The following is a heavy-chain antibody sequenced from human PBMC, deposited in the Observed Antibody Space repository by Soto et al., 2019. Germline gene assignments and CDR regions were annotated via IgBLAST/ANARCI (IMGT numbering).Heavy chain of an antibody. CDR1: GFTVSSNY. Sequence: GGSLRLSCAASGFTVSSNYMSWVRQAPGKGLEWVSVIYSGGSTYYADSVKGRFTISRDNSKNTLYLQMNSLRAEDTAVYYCARDLRDYCSSTSCENYYYYYMDVWGKGTTVTVSS. J-gene: IGHJ6*03. D-gene: IGHD2-2*01. CDR2: IYSGGST. V-gene: IGHV3-66*01. CDR3: ARDLRDYCSSTSCENYYYYYMDV.